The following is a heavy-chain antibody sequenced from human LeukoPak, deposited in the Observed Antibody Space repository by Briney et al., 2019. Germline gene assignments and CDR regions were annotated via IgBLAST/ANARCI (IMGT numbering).Heavy chain of an antibody. CDR3: ARAGYSSSWYLFDY. V-gene: IGHV1-69*04. D-gene: IGHD6-13*01. Sequence: SVKVSRKASGGTFCSYAISWVRQAPGQGLEWMGRIIPILGIANYAQKFQGSVTITADKSTSTAYMELSSLRSEDTAVYYCARAGYSSSWYLFDYWGQGTLVTVSS. CDR1: GGTFCSYA. CDR2: IIPILGIA. J-gene: IGHJ4*02.